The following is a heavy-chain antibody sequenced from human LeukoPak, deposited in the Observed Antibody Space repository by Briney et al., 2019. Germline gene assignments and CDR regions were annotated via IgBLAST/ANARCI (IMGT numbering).Heavy chain of an antibody. CDR2: ISYDGSNK. J-gene: IGHJ4*02. CDR1: GFTFSSYG. CDR3: AKDGWFRELAASVPSDLDY. D-gene: IGHD3-10*01. V-gene: IGHV3-30*18. Sequence: LAGGSLRLSCAASGFTFSSYGMHWVRQAPGKGLEWVAVISYDGSNKYYADSVKGRFTISRDNSTNTLYLQMNSLRAEDTAVYYCAKDGWFRELAASVPSDLDYWGQGTLVTVSS.